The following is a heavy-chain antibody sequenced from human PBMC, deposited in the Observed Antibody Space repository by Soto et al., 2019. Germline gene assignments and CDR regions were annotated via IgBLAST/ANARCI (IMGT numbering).Heavy chain of an antibody. V-gene: IGHV1-2*02. J-gene: IGHJ6*02. CDR1: GYTFSGYY. CDR3: ARAGVTAPRSGEYAMDV. D-gene: IGHD6-6*01. Sequence: QVQLVQSGAEVGKPGASVKVSCTASGYTFSGYYIHWVRQAPGQGLEWMGWINPNSGGTKYAQRFQDRNTVPRDTSITTAYMERRRLRSDDTAVYYCARAGVTAPRSGEYAMDVWGLGTTVTVSS. CDR2: INPNSGGT.